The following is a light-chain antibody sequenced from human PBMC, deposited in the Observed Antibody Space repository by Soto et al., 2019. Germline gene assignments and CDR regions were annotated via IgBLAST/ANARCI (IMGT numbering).Light chain of an antibody. V-gene: IGKV3-15*01. J-gene: IGKJ5*01. Sequence: EIIITQSPATLSVSPGEGATLSCRASQGIGSTLAWYQHKPGQTPRLLIYDTSTRATGVPARFSGSRSGTEFTLTINSLQSEDFAVYYCQQYNNWPPGITFGQGARLEIK. CDR3: QQYNNWPPGIT. CDR2: DTS. CDR1: QGIGST.